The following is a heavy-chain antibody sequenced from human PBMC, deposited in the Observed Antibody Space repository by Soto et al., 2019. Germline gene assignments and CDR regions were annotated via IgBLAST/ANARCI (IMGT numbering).Heavy chain of an antibody. CDR3: ARESLELGLWFGEKRIYGMDV. CDR1: GGTFSSYA. V-gene: IGHV1-69*13. CDR2: IIPIFGTA. Sequence: ASVKVSCKASGGTFSSYAISWVRQAPGQGLEWMGGIIPIFGTANYAQKFQGRVTITADESTSTAYMELSSLRSEDTAVYYCARESLELGLWFGEKRIYGMDVWGQGTTVTVSS. D-gene: IGHD3-10*01. J-gene: IGHJ6*02.